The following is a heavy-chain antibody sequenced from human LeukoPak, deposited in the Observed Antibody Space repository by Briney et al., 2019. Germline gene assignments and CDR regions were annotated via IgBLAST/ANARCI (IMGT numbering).Heavy chain of an antibody. CDR3: ARDGPAAGLYFDY. J-gene: IGHJ4*02. D-gene: IGHD6-13*01. V-gene: IGHV3-30-3*01. CDR1: GFTFSSYA. Sequence: GRSLRLSCAASGFTFSSYAMHWVRQAPGKGLEWVAVISNDGSNKYYADSVKGRFTISRDNSKNTLYLQMNSLRAEDTAVYYCARDGPAAGLYFDYWGQGTLVTVSS. CDR2: ISNDGSNK.